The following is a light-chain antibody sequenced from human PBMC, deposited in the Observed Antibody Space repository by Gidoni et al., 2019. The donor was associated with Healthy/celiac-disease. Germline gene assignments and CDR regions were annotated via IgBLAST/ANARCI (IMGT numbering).Light chain of an antibody. CDR1: QSISSY. J-gene: IGKJ2*02. CDR3: QQSYSTPGWT. V-gene: IGKV1-39*01. CDR2: AAS. Sequence: DIQMTQSPSSLSASVGDRVTITRRASQSISSYLNWYQQKPGKAPKLLIYAASSLQSGVPSRFSGSGSGTDFTLTISSLQPEDFATYYCQQSYSTPGWTFGQGTKLEIK.